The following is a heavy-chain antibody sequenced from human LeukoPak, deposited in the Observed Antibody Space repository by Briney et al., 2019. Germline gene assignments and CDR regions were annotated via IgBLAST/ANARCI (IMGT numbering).Heavy chain of an antibody. D-gene: IGHD1-1*01. V-gene: IGHV1-2*02. CDR2: INPNSGDT. CDR1: GYTFTVYY. J-gene: IGHJ3*02. CDR3: ARVASTTRRHDSFDI. Sequence: ASVTVSFTASGYTFTVYYMHWVRHTPGQGVQGMGWINPNSGDTIYAQKFQGRVTMARDTSISTAYMELSRLRSDDTAVYYCARVASTTRRHDSFDIWGQGTLVTVSS.